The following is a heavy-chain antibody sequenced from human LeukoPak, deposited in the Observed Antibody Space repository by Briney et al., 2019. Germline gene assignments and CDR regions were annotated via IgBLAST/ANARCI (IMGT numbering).Heavy chain of an antibody. CDR3: ARGISGWYLFDY. CDR1: GGSIGSYY. V-gene: IGHV4-4*07. CDR2: IYTSGST. J-gene: IGHJ4*02. Sequence: SETLSLTCTVSGGSIGSYYWSWIRQPAGKGLQWIGRIYTSGSTNYNPSLKSRVTMSVDTSKNQFSLKLTSVTAADTAVYYCARGISGWYLFDYWGQGTLVTVSS. D-gene: IGHD6-19*01.